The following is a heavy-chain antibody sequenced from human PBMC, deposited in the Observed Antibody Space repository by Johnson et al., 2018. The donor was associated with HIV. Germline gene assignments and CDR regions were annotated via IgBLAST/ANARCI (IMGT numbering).Heavy chain of an antibody. D-gene: IGHD4-17*01. V-gene: IGHV3-11*04. CDR3: ARASTTVTTGDDAFDI. CDR2: ISSSGSSI. Sequence: QVQLVESGGGVVKPGRSLRLSCAASGFIFRDYYMSWIRQAPGKGLEWVSYISSSGSSIYYADSVKGRLTISRDNAKSSLYLQMNDLRAEDTAVYYCARASTTVTTGDDAFDIWGQGTMVTVSS. J-gene: IGHJ3*02. CDR1: GFIFRDYY.